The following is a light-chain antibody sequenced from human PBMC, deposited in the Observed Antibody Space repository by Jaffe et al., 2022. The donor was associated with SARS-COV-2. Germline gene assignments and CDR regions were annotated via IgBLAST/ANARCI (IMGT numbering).Light chain of an antibody. CDR1: SSNIRGNL. V-gene: IGLV1-47*01. Sequence: QSVVTQPPSASGTPGQRVTISCSGSSSNIRGNLVYWYQQFPGTAPKLLIYKNNLRPSGVPDRFSGSKSGTSASLAISGLRSEDEADYYCATWDDSVSGWVFGGGTKLTVL. J-gene: IGLJ3*02. CDR3: ATWDDSVSGWV. CDR2: KNN.